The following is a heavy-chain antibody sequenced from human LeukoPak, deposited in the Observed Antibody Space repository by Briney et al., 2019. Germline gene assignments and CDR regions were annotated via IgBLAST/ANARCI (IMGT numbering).Heavy chain of an antibody. J-gene: IGHJ4*02. Sequence: ASVKVSCKASGYTFTSYGISWVRQAPGQGLEWMGWISAYNGNTNYAQKLQGRVTMTTDTSTSTAYMELRSLRSDDTAAYYCARDRGIAAAGTRGDCWGQGTLVTVSS. V-gene: IGHV1-18*01. CDR3: ARDRGIAAAGTRGDC. CDR1: GYTFTSYG. CDR2: ISAYNGNT. D-gene: IGHD6-13*01.